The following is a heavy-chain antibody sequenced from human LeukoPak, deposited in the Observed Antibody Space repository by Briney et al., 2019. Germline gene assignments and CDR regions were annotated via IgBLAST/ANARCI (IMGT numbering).Heavy chain of an antibody. Sequence: SVTVSCKASGGTVTTYTLTWVRQAPGQGLEWMGGIIPIFGTANYAQKFQGRVTITADESTSTAYMELSSLRSEDTAVYYCARSVRDCSSTSCYRYYYYYGMDVWGQGTTVTVSS. CDR2: IIPIFGTA. V-gene: IGHV1-69*13. D-gene: IGHD2-2*01. CDR3: ARSVRDCSSTSCYRYYYYYGMDV. CDR1: GGTVTTYT. J-gene: IGHJ6*02.